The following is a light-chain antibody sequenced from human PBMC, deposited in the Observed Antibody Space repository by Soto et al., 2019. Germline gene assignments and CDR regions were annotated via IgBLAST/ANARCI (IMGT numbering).Light chain of an antibody. Sequence: QSALTQPPSVSGAPGQRVTISCTGSSSNIGAGYGVHWYQQLPGTAPKLLIYADNNRPSGVPDRFSGSKSGTSASLAITGLQAEDEAGYYCQSYDTSLSGFVVFGGGTQLTVL. J-gene: IGLJ2*01. CDR1: SSNIGAGYG. CDR2: ADN. V-gene: IGLV1-40*01. CDR3: QSYDTSLSGFVV.